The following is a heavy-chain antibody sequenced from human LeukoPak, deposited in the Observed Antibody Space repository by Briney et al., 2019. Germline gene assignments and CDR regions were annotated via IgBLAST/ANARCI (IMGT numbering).Heavy chain of an antibody. CDR3: ARDSRYDIFTGYPDY. V-gene: IGHV3-30*01. CDR2: ISYDGSNK. D-gene: IGHD3-9*01. CDR1: GFTFSSYA. Sequence: GRSLRLSCAASGFTFSSYAMHWVRQAPGKGLEWVAVISYDGSNKYYADSVKGRFTISRDNSKNTLYLQMNSLRAEDTAVYYCARDSRYDIFTGYPDYWGQGTLVTVSS. J-gene: IGHJ4*02.